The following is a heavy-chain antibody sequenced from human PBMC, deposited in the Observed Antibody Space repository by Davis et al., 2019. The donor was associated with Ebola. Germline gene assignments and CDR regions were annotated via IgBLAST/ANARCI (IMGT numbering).Heavy chain of an antibody. J-gene: IGHJ3*02. CDR1: GFTFGDYA. Sequence: PGGSLRLSCTASGFTFGDYAMSWFRQAPGKGLEWVGFIRSKAYGGTTEYAASVKGRFTISRDDSKSIAYLQMNSLKTEDTAVYYCTRKDDIVVVVAADPHAFDIWGQGTMVTVSS. D-gene: IGHD2-15*01. CDR3: TRKDDIVVVVAADPHAFDI. V-gene: IGHV3-49*03. CDR2: IRSKAYGGTT.